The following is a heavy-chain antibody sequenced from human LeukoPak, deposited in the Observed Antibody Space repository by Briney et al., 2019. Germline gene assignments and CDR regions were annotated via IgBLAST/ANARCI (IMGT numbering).Heavy chain of an antibody. J-gene: IGHJ4*02. Sequence: GGSLRLSCAASGLTFSSYAMSWVRQAPGKGLEWVSTISSAGGSTYYADSVKGRFTISRDNSKNTLYLQMDSLRADDTAVYYCAKVVIAAGCDYWGQGTLVTVSS. CDR2: ISSAGGST. D-gene: IGHD6-13*01. CDR3: AKVVIAAGCDY. CDR1: GLTFSSYA. V-gene: IGHV3-23*01.